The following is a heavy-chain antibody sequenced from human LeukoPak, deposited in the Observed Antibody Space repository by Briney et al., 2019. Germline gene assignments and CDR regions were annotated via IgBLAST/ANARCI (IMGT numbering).Heavy chain of an antibody. CDR2: IYTGGTT. Sequence: GGSLRLSCAVSGFTVGTNYMSWVRQAPGKGLDWVSVIYTGGTTYYADSVKGRFTISRDNSKNTLYLQMNSLRAEDTAVYYCARGGGNSYYGYWGQGALVTVSS. J-gene: IGHJ4*02. D-gene: IGHD4-11*01. CDR3: ARGGGNSYYGY. CDR1: GFTVGTNY. V-gene: IGHV3-53*01.